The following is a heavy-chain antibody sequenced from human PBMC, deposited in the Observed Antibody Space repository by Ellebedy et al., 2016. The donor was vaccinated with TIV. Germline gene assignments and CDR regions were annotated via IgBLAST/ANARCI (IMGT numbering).Heavy chain of an antibody. Sequence: GESLKISCAASGFTFSSYWMHWVRQAPGKGLVWVSRINSDGSSTSYADSVKGRFTISRDNAKNTLYLQMNSLRAEDTAVYYCSRPGKVDAFDIWGQGTMVTVSS. CDR1: GFTFSSYW. CDR3: SRPGKVDAFDI. D-gene: IGHD1-1*01. V-gene: IGHV3-74*01. CDR2: INSDGSST. J-gene: IGHJ3*02.